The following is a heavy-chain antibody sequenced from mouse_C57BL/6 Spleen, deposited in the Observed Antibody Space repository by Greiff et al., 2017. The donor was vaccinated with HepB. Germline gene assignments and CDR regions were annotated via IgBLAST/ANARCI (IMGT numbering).Heavy chain of an antibody. J-gene: IGHJ4*01. CDR2: IYPGDGDT. D-gene: IGHD1-1*01. CDR3: AGRGSGYGRYYAMDY. CDR1: GYAFSSSW. Sequence: VQLQQSGPELVKPGASVKISCKASGYAFSSSWMNWVKQRPGKGLEWIGRIYPGDGDTNYNGKFKGKATLTADKSSSTAYMQLSSLTSEDSAVYFCAGRGSGYGRYYAMDYWGQGTSVTVSS. V-gene: IGHV1-82*01.